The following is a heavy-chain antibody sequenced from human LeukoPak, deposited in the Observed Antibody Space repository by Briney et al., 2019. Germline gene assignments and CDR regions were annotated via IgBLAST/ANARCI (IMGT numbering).Heavy chain of an antibody. CDR3: NYDFWSGIDY. Sequence: GGSLRLSCAASGFTVSSNYMSWVRQAPGKGVEWVSVIYSGGSTYYADSVKGRFTISRDNSKNTLYLRMNSLRAEDTAVYYCNYDFWSGIDYWGQGTLVTVSS. J-gene: IGHJ4*02. CDR1: GFTVSSNY. D-gene: IGHD3-3*01. V-gene: IGHV3-53*01. CDR2: IYSGGST.